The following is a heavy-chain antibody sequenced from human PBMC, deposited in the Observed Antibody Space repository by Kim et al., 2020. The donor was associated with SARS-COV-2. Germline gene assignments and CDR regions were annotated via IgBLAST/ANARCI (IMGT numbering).Heavy chain of an antibody. V-gene: IGHV4-31*02. CDR3: ARGGYYDSSGYPDY. Sequence: NPSLKSRVTISVDTSKNQFYLKLSSVTAADTAVYYCARGGYYDSSGYPDYWGQGTLVTVSS. D-gene: IGHD3-22*01. J-gene: IGHJ4*02.